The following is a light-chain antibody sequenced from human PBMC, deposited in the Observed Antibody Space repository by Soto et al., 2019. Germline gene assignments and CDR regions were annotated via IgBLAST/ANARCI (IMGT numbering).Light chain of an antibody. Sequence: DIQMTQSPSTLSGSVGDRVTITCRASQTSSSWLAWYQQKPGKAPKLLIYKASTLKIGVPSRFSGSGSGTEFTLTISSLQPDDFATYYCQHYNSYSEAFGQGTKVE. J-gene: IGKJ1*01. CDR1: QTSSSW. V-gene: IGKV1-5*03. CDR2: KAS. CDR3: QHYNSYSEA.